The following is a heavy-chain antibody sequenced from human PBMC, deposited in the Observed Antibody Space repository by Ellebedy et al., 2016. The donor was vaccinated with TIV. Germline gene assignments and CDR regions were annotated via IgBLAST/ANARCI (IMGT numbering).Heavy chain of an antibody. D-gene: IGHD3-22*01. Sequence: GESLKISCTTSGITFSNAWMSWVRQAPGKGLEWVGRIKSKNDGGTADYAAPVKGRFTISRDDAKNTLYLQLNSLKTEDTAVYYCTTDHYDSCYNWGQGTLVTVSS. J-gene: IGHJ4*02. V-gene: IGHV3-15*01. CDR2: IKSKNDGGTA. CDR1: GITFSNAW. CDR3: TTDHYDSCYN.